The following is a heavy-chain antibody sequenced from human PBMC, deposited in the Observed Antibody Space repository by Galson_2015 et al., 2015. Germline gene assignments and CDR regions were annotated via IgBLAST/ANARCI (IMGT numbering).Heavy chain of an antibody. J-gene: IGHJ3*01. Sequence: SETLSLTCTVSGGSISNYYWSWVRQSPEKGLEWIGYVFYSGGTNYNPSLKSRVTISVDTSKNQFSLKVTSVTAADTAVYYCARSRARPWLVPDAFEFWGQGTMVPVSS. CDR1: GGSISNYY. CDR2: VFYSGGT. CDR3: ARSRARPWLVPDAFEF. V-gene: IGHV4-59*01. D-gene: IGHD6-19*01.